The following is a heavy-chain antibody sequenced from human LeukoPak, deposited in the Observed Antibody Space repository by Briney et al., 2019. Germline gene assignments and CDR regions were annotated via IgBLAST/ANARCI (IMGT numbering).Heavy chain of an antibody. CDR2: ISSSSYI. Sequence: GGSLRLSCAASGFTFSSYSMNWVRQAPGKGLEWVSSISSSSYIYYADSVKGRFAISRDNAKNSLYLQMNSLRAEDTAVYYCAREGQQLVQDFDYWGQGTLVTVSS. J-gene: IGHJ4*02. CDR3: AREGQQLVQDFDY. CDR1: GFTFSSYS. V-gene: IGHV3-21*01. D-gene: IGHD6-13*01.